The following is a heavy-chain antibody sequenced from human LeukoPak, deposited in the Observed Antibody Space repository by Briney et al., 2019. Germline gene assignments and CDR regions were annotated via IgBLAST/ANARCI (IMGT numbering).Heavy chain of an antibody. CDR3: ARDYYENRTYAFLVGVFDP. V-gene: IGHV1-18*01. CDR1: GYTFTSYG. D-gene: IGHD3-22*01. Sequence: GASVKVSCKASGYTFTSYGISRVRQAPGQGLEWMGWISAYNGNTNYAQKLQGRVTMTTDTSTSTAYMELRSLRSDDTAVYYCARDYYENRTYAFLVGVFDPWGQGTLVTVSS. J-gene: IGHJ5*02. CDR2: ISAYNGNT.